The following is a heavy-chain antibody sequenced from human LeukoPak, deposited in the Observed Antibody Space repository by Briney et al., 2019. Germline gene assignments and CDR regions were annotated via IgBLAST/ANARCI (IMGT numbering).Heavy chain of an antibody. D-gene: IGHD2-2*01. CDR1: GFTFSSYG. CDR3: AKVASSLGYCSTTSCPYYFDY. CDR2: ICSGGST. Sequence: GGTLRLSCAASGFTFSSYGLSWVRQAPGKGLEWVSAICSGGSTYYADSMKGRFTISRDNSKNTLFLQMNSLRAEDTAVYYCAKVASSLGYCSTTSCPYYFDYWGQGTLVTVSS. J-gene: IGHJ4*02. V-gene: IGHV3-23*01.